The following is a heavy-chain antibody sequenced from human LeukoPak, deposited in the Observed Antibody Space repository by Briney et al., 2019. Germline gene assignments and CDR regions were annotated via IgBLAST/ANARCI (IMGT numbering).Heavy chain of an antibody. Sequence: PSETLSLTCTVSGGSISSYYWSWIRQPPGKGLEWIGYIYYSGSTNYNPSLKSRVTISVDTSKNQFSLKLSSVTAADTAVYYCGCWNDRDDAFDIWAKGQWSPSLQ. CDR3: GCWNDRDDAFDI. D-gene: IGHD1-1*01. CDR2: IYYSGST. J-gene: IGHJ3*02. V-gene: IGHV4-59*01. CDR1: GGSISSYY.